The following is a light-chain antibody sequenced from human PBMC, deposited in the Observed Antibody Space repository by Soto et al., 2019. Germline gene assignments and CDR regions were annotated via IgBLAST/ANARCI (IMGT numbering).Light chain of an antibody. J-gene: IGKJ4*01. Sequence: DIHMTQSPSSLSASVGDRVSITCRASQNIKKFLNWYQQRPGKAPSALIHATSTLQNGVSSRFSGSGSDTDFTLTITDLQPEDFATYFCQQSYTSPLNFGGGTKV. V-gene: IGKV1-39*01. CDR2: ATS. CDR1: QNIKKF. CDR3: QQSYTSPLN.